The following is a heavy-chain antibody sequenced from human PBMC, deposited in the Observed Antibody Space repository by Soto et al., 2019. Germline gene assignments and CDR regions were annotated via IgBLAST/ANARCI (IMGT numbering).Heavy chain of an antibody. D-gene: IGHD3-16*01. CDR1: GGPITTTPW. V-gene: IGHV4-4*02. CDR2: LHHDGTT. J-gene: IGHJ6*02. Sequence: QVQLQKSGPGLVKPSETLSLTCAVSGGPITTTPWWAWVRLPPGKGVEWIGELHHDGTTNYNPSLETRITMTLDKSNNHFSLKLTSVTAAATAIYYCATQTISYTWGVWGRGTTVTLSS. CDR3: ATQTISYTWGV.